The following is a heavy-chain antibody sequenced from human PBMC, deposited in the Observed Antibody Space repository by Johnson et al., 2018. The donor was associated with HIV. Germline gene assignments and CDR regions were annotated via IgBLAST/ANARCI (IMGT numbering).Heavy chain of an antibody. D-gene: IGHD1-26*01. Sequence: VQLVESGGGVVQPGGSLRLSCEASRFTFSSYGMHWVRQAPGKGLEWVSGIGSTGDTYYPGSVKGRFTISRQNAKNSLYLQMNSLRAGDTAVYYCAKDQLVGATYAAFDIWGQGTMVTVSS. V-gene: IGHV3-13*01. CDR2: IGSTGDT. CDR3: AKDQLVGATYAAFDI. CDR1: RFTFSSYG. J-gene: IGHJ3*02.